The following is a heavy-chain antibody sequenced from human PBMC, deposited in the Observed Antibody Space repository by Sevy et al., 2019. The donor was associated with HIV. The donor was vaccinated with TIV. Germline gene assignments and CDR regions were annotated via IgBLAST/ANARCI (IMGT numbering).Heavy chain of an antibody. CDR3: ARGKSGYGYALNY. CDR1: GFTVNSNY. CDR2: IYSDGTT. V-gene: IGHV3-66*01. D-gene: IGHD5-18*01. Sequence: LSLTCAASGFTVNSNYMTRVRQAPGKGLEGVSVIYSDGTTYHADSVKDRFTISRDNFKNTLYLQMNSLRAEDTAVYYCARGKSGYGYALNYWGQGTLVTVSS. J-gene: IGHJ4*02.